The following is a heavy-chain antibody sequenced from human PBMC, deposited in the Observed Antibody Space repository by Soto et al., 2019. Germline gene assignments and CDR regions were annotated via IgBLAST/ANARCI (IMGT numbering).Heavy chain of an antibody. D-gene: IGHD1-1*01. J-gene: IGHJ6*02. CDR2: IGTAGDP. CDR3: ARSTTGTTYYYYGMDV. CDR1: GFTFSSYD. V-gene: IGHV3-13*05. Sequence: GGSLRLSCAASGFTFSSYDMHWVRQATGKGLEWVSAIGTAGDPYYPGSVKGRFTISRENAKNSLYLQMNSLRAGDTAVYYCARSTTGTTYYYYGMDVWGQGTTVTVSS.